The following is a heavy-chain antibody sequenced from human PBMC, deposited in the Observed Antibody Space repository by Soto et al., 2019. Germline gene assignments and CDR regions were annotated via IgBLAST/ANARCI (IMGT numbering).Heavy chain of an antibody. V-gene: IGHV3-74*01. CDR1: GFTFSSYW. CDR2: INTDASRT. D-gene: IGHD3-10*01. CDR3: VRGASGRYYTDV. Sequence: EVQLVESGGGLVQPGGSLRLSCAASGFTFSSYWIHWVRQGPGKGLVWVSRINTDASRTNYADSVKGRFTISRDNAKNTVYLQVNSLRDEDTALYFCVRGASGRYYTDVWGKGTTVTVSS. J-gene: IGHJ6*03.